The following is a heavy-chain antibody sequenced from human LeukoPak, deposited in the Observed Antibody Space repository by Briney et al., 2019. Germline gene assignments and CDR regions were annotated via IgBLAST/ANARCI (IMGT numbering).Heavy chain of an antibody. Sequence: PGGSLRLSCVASGFSFSDYWMHWVRQAPGKGLVWVSRIKSDGRTNYADSVKGRFTISRDNAKNTVSLQMNSLRAEDTGVYYCARAPSEIGGYYPEYFRHWGQGTLVTVSS. CDR2: IKSDGRT. D-gene: IGHD3-22*01. J-gene: IGHJ1*01. CDR1: GFSFSDYW. V-gene: IGHV3-74*01. CDR3: ARAPSEIGGYYPEYFRH.